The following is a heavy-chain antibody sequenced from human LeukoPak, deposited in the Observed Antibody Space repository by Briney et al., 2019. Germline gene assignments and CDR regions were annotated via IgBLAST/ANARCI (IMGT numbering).Heavy chain of an antibody. Sequence: GGSLRLSCAASGFTFSSYWMHWVRQAPGKGLVWVSRINSDGSSTSYADSVKGRFIISRDNAKNTLYLQMNSLRAEDTAVYYCASHSSAYYYDSSGPNGMDVWGQGTTVTVSS. D-gene: IGHD3-22*01. CDR3: ASHSSAYYYDSSGPNGMDV. CDR1: GFTFSSYW. V-gene: IGHV3-74*01. J-gene: IGHJ6*02. CDR2: INSDGSST.